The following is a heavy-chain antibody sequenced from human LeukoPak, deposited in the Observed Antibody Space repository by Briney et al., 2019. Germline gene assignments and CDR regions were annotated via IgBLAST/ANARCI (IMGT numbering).Heavy chain of an antibody. CDR1: GYTFTGYY. CDR2: INPNSGDT. CDR3: ARGGDIPPRLHYYYYMDV. Sequence: ASVKVSCKASGYTFTGYYMHWVRQAPGQGLEWMGWINPNSGDTNSAQNFQGRVTMTRDTSISTAYMELSRLRSDDTAVYYCARGGDIPPRLHYYYYMDVWGKGTTVTVSS. V-gene: IGHV1-2*02. D-gene: IGHD2-15*01. J-gene: IGHJ6*03.